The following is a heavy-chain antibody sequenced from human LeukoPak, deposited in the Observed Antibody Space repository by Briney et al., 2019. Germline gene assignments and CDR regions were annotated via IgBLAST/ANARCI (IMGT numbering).Heavy chain of an antibody. CDR2: IKRDGSEK. CDR3: ARDRGWLDTFDI. V-gene: IGHV3-7*01. CDR1: GFTFSSYW. J-gene: IGHJ3*02. D-gene: IGHD6-19*01. Sequence: GGSLRLSCAASGFTFSSYWMSWVRQAPRKGLEGVANIKRDGSEKYYVDSVKGRFTISRDNAKNSLYLQMNSLRAEDTAVYYCARDRGWLDTFDIWGQGTMVTVSS.